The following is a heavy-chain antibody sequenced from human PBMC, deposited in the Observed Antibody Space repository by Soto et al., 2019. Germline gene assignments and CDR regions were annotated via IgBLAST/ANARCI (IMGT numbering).Heavy chain of an antibody. CDR1: GFTFSSYG. Sequence: PGGSLRLSCAGSGFTFSSYGIHWVRQAPGKGLEWVALISYDGGNEKYTESVKDRFTISRDDSHNVAYLQMSSLRTEDTAMYYCAKDRYSGTYPTDFGYWGQGSLVTVSS. J-gene: IGHJ4*02. D-gene: IGHD1-26*01. CDR2: ISYDGGNE. V-gene: IGHV3-30*18. CDR3: AKDRYSGTYPTDFGY.